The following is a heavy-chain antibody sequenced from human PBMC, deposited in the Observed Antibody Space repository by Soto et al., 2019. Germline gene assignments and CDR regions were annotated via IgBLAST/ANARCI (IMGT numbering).Heavy chain of an antibody. CDR2: ISYDGSNK. CDR3: ARYNPDSDAFDI. Sequence: GGSLRLSCAASGFTFSSYAMHWVRQAPGKGLEWVAVISYDGSNKYYADSVKGRFTISRDNSKNTLYLQMNSLRAEDTAVYYRARYNPDSDAFDIWGQGTMVTVSS. J-gene: IGHJ3*02. V-gene: IGHV3-30-3*01. D-gene: IGHD1-20*01. CDR1: GFTFSSYA.